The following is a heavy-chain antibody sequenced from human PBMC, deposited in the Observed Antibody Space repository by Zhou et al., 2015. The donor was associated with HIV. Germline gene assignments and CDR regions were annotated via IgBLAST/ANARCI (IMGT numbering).Heavy chain of an antibody. V-gene: IGHV1-69*06. CDR1: GAPFNTFA. D-gene: IGHD3-22*01. J-gene: IGHJ3*01. CDR3: ARSSVNHDYAFDL. Sequence: QVYLVQSGAELRKPGSSVKVSCKTYGAPFNTFALNWVRQAPGQGLEWMGTITPMFETQTYAERFRARLTITVDKSTSAAYMELSSLTSEDAAVYFCARSSVNHDYAFDLWGQGTKVIVSS. CDR2: ITPMFETQ.